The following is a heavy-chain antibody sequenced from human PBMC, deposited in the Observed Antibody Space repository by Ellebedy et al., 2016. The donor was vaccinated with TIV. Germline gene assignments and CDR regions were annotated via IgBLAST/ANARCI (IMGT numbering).Heavy chain of an antibody. D-gene: IGHD3-10*01. J-gene: IGHJ1*01. CDR2: ISYNGSIQ. V-gene: IGHV3-30-3*02. Sequence: GESLKISCAASGFNLSNNALHWVRQAPGKGLEWLAVISYNGSIQVYADSVKGRFTISRDNSKSMLYLQMNNLRTEDTALYYCAKLGVVIRGDYWGQGTLVTVSS. CDR1: GFNLSNNA. CDR3: AKLGVVIRGDY.